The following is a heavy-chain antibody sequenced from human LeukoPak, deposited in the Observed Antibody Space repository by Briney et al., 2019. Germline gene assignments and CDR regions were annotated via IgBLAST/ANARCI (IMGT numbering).Heavy chain of an antibody. J-gene: IGHJ4*02. CDR3: AGADASDILTGYSDY. CDR2: TSSSSSYI. D-gene: IGHD3-9*01. Sequence: SGGSLRLSCTASGFTFNTYTMNWVRQAPGKGLEWVSSTSSSSSYIYYADSVKGRFTISRDNAKKSLYLQMNRLSAEDTAVYFCAGADASDILTGYSDYWGQGTLVTVSS. V-gene: IGHV3-21*01. CDR1: GFTFNTYT.